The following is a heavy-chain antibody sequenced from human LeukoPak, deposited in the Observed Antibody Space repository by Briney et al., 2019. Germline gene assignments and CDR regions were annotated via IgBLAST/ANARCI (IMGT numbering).Heavy chain of an antibody. CDR2: IYTSGTT. Sequence: PSETLSLTCTVSGGSISSGSYYWSWIRQPAGKGLEWIGRIYTSGTTNYNPSLKSRVTTSVDTSKNQFSLKLSYVTAADTAVYYCARGAAYYFGSASPNYWGLGTLVTVSS. V-gene: IGHV4-61*02. J-gene: IGHJ4*02. CDR1: GGSISSGSYY. CDR3: ARGAAYYFGSASPNY. D-gene: IGHD3-10*01.